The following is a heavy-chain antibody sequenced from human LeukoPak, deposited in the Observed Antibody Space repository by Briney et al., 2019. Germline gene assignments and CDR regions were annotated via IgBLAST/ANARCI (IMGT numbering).Heavy chain of an antibody. CDR1: GFTFANYA. Sequence: GGSLRLSCAASGFTFANYAMTWVRQAPGKGLEWVSTINPSGESINFADTVRGRFTISRDNSKNTLYLQMNSLRVEDTAIYYCARAGGTSWADYWGQGTLVTVSS. D-gene: IGHD6-13*01. J-gene: IGHJ4*02. V-gene: IGHV3-23*01. CDR2: INPSGESI. CDR3: ARAGGTSWADY.